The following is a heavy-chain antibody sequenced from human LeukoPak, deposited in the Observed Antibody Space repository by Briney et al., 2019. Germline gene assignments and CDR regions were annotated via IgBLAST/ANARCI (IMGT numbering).Heavy chain of an antibody. J-gene: IGHJ3*01. CDR1: GFTFDEYA. CDR2: ISYGSDTI. CDR3: AKDRGGSSQLGDAFDV. V-gene: IGHV3-9*01. D-gene: IGHD2-15*01. Sequence: GGSLRLSCAASGFTFDEYAMHWVRQAPGKGLEWVSGISYGSDTIGYVDSVKGRFTISRDNAKNSLYLRMNSLRTDDTALYYCAKDRGGSSQLGDAFDVWGQGTMVSVSS.